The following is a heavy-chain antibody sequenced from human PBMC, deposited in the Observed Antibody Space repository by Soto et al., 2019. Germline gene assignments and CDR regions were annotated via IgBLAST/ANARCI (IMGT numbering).Heavy chain of an antibody. J-gene: IGHJ6*02. CDR3: ARHVRVDCSATNCYNYYGMDV. V-gene: IGHV5-10-1*02. CDR2: IDPSDSYT. D-gene: IGHD2-2*02. CDR1: GGKVTSYW. Sequence: AVKISDEGCGGKVTSYWSRWVRQIPGKGLEWMGRIDPSDSYTNYSPSFQGHVTISADKSISTAYLQWSSLRSGDTAVYYCARHVRVDCSATNCYNYYGMDVWGQGTTVTVSS.